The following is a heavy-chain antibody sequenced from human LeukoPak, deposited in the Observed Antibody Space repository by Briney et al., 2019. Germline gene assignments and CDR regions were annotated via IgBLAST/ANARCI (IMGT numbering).Heavy chain of an antibody. V-gene: IGHV3-49*04. Sequence: GGSLRLSCRASGFTFGDYAMSWVRQAPGKGLEWVGFIRSKAYGGTTEYAASVKGRFTISRDDSKSIAYLQMNSLKTEDTAVYYCTSRPPTTVAPFDYWGQGTLVTVSS. CDR2: IRSKAYGGTT. D-gene: IGHD4-23*01. CDR1: GFTFGDYA. J-gene: IGHJ4*02. CDR3: TSRPPTTVAPFDY.